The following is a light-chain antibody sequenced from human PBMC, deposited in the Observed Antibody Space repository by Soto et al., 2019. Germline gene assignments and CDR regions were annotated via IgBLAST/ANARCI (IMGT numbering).Light chain of an antibody. V-gene: IGKV1-13*02. CDR3: QHYNSYSEA. CDR2: DAS. J-gene: IGKJ1*01. CDR1: QGISSA. Sequence: AIQLTQSPSSLSASVVDRVTITCRASQGISSALAWYQQKPGKAPKLLIYDASSLESGVPSRFSGSGSGTEFTLTISSLQPDDFATYYCQHYNSYSEAFGQGTKVDIK.